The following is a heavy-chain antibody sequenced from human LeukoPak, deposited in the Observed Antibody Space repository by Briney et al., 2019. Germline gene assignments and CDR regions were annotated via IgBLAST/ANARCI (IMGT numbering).Heavy chain of an antibody. CDR1: GYTFSGYY. J-gene: IGHJ5*02. CDR3: ARDSTSSSWYRRGWFDP. CDR2: INPNSGGT. D-gene: IGHD6-13*01. Sequence: GASVKVSCKASGYTFSGYYMHWVRQAPGQGLEWMGWINPNSGGTNYAQKFQGRVTMTRDTSISTAYMELSRLGSDDTAVYYCARDSTSSSWYRRGWFDPWGQGTLVTVSS. V-gene: IGHV1-2*02.